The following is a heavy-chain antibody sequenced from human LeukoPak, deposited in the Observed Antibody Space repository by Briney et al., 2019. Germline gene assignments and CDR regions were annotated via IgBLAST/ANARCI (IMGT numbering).Heavy chain of an antibody. CDR3: ARGDV. CDR2: IYYSGST. CDR1: GGSISSYY. Sequence: SETLSLTCTVSGGSISSYYWSWIRQPPGKGLEWIGYIYYSGSTSYNPSLKSRVTISVDTSKNQFSLKLSSVTAADTAVYYCARGDVWGQGTTVTVSS. V-gene: IGHV4-59*01. J-gene: IGHJ6*02.